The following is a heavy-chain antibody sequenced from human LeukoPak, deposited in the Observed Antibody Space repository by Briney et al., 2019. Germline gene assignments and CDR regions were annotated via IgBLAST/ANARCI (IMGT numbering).Heavy chain of an antibody. CDR1: GYTFTGYY. Sequence: APVKVSCKASGYTFTGYYIHWVRQAPGQGLEWMGWIHPNSGGTNYAQKFQGRVTMTRDTSISTAYMELSSLRSDDTAVYYCARGYGDYVDYWGQGTLVTVSS. J-gene: IGHJ4*02. D-gene: IGHD4-17*01. V-gene: IGHV1-2*02. CDR3: ARGYGDYVDY. CDR2: IHPNSGGT.